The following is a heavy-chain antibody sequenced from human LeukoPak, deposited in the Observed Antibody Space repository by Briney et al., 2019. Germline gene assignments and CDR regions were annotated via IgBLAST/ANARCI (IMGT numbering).Heavy chain of an antibody. V-gene: IGHV3-64*01. CDR3: ARGDDYFDY. CDR1: GFTFSSYA. CDR2: ISSNGGST. Sequence: GGSLRLSCAASGFTFSSYAMHWVRQAPGKGLEYVSAISSNGGSTYYANSVKGRFTISRDNSKNTLYLLMNSLRADDTAVYYCARGDDYFDYWGQGTLVTVSS. J-gene: IGHJ4*02.